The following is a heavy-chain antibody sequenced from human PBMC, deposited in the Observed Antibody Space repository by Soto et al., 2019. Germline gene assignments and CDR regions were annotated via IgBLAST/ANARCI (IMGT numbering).Heavy chain of an antibody. Sequence: QVQLEQSGAEVKKPGASMKVSCQASGYTFTSYYIHWVRQAPGQGLEWMGVSHVGPDTTMYAQKFQGRVTMTRDTSTSTVYMELSSLIYEATAVYFCARESSGTQYFDYWGQGTLVTVSS. J-gene: IGHJ4*02. CDR2: SHVGPDTT. D-gene: IGHD6-19*01. CDR1: GYTFTSYY. V-gene: IGHV1-46*01. CDR3: ARESSGTQYFDY.